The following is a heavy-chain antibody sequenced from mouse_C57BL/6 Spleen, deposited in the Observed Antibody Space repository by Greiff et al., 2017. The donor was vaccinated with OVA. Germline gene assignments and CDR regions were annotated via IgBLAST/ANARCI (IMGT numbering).Heavy chain of an antibody. Sequence: QVQLQQPGAELVMPGASVKLSCKASGYTFTSYWMHWVKQRPGQGLEWIGEIDPSDSYTNYNQKFKGKSTLTVAQSSSTAYMQLSSLTSGDSAVYYCARSRNYWYCDGWGTGTTVTGSA. CDR3: ARSRNYWYCDG. CDR2: IDPSDSYT. CDR1: GYTFTSYW. V-gene: IGHV1-69*01. J-gene: IGHJ1*03.